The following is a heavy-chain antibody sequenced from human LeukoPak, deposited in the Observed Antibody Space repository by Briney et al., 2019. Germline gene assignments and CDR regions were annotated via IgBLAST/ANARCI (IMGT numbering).Heavy chain of an antibody. CDR2: ISAYNGNT. J-gene: IGHJ3*02. CDR3: ARAPVPNYYDSSGYSGRMAFDI. V-gene: IGHV1-18*01. Sequence: ASVKVSCKASGYTFTSYGISWVRQAPGQGLEWMGWISAYNGNTNYAQKLQGRVTMTTDTSTSTAYMELRSLRSDDTAVYYCARAPVPNYYDSSGYSGRMAFDIWGQGTMVTVSS. CDR1: GYTFTSYG. D-gene: IGHD3-22*01.